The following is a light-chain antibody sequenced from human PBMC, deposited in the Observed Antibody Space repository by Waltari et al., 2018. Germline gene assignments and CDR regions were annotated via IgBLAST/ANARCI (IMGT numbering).Light chain of an antibody. Sequence: QSALTQPASVSGSPGQSITISCTGTTSDVGCYNLVSWYQHHPGKAPKLMIYEGTKRPSGVSDRFSGSKSGNSASLTISGLQAEDEGDYYCCSYATSGTFGVFGGGTKLTVL. V-gene: IGLV2-23*03. J-gene: IGLJ3*02. CDR1: TSDVGCYNL. CDR3: CSYATSGTFGV. CDR2: EGT.